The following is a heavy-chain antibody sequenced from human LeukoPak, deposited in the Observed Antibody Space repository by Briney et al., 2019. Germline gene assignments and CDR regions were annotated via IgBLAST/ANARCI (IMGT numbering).Heavy chain of an antibody. J-gene: IGHJ6*02. V-gene: IGHV3-7*01. CDR3: ARDPGALRYFDWSFYYYGMDV. Sequence: PGGSLRLSCAASGFTFSSYWMSWVRQAPGKGLEWVANIKQDGSEKYYVDSVKGRFTISRDNAKNSLYLQMNSLRAEDTAVYYCARDPGALRYFDWSFYYYGMDVWGRGTTVTVSS. D-gene: IGHD3-9*01. CDR1: GFTFSSYW. CDR2: IKQDGSEK.